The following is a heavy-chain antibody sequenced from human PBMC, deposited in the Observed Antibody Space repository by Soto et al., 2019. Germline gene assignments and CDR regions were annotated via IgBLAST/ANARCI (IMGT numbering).Heavy chain of an antibody. D-gene: IGHD6-13*01. Sequence: SATLSLTCAVYGGSFSGYYWSWIRQPPGKGLEWIGEINHSGSTNYNPSLKSRVTISVDTSKNQFSLKLSSVTAADTAVYYCATIAAAGKGYWGQGTLVTVSS. J-gene: IGHJ4*02. V-gene: IGHV4-34*01. CDR1: GGSFSGYY. CDR3: ATIAAAGKGY. CDR2: INHSGST.